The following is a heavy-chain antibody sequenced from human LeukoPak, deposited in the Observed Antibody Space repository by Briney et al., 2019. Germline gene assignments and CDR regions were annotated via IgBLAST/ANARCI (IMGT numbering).Heavy chain of an antibody. CDR1: GFTFSSYS. CDR3: ARDLGYSNYEEWFDP. CDR2: ISSSSSYI. D-gene: IGHD4-11*01. J-gene: IGHJ5*02. V-gene: IGHV3-21*01. Sequence: PGGSLRLSCAASGFTFSSYSMNWVRQAPGKGLEWVSSISSSSSYIYYADPVKGRFTISGDNAKNLLYLQMNSLRAEDTAVYYCARDLGYSNYEEWFDPWGQGTLVTVSS.